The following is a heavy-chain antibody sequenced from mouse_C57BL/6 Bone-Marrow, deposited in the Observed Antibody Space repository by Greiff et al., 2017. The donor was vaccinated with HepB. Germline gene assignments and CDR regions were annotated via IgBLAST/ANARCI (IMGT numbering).Heavy chain of an antibody. D-gene: IGHD2-4*01. V-gene: IGHV1-47*01. CDR1: GYTFTTYP. CDR2: FHPYNDDT. J-gene: IGHJ2*01. Sequence: VMLVESGAELVKPGASVKMSCKASGYTFTTYPIEWMKQNHGKSLEWIGNFHPYNDDTKYNEKFKGKATLTVEKSSSTVYLELSRLTSDDSAVYYCARKDDYDVGYFDYWGQGTTLTVSS. CDR3: ARKDDYDVGYFDY.